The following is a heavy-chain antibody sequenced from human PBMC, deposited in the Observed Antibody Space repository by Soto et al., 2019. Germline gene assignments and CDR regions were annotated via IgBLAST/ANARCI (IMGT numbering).Heavy chain of an antibody. V-gene: IGHV4-39*01. CDR3: ARRLGKYYYYMDV. J-gene: IGHJ6*03. CDR2: IYYSGST. CDR1: GGSISSSSYY. Sequence: QLQLQESGPGLVKPSETLSLTCTVSGGSISSSSYYWGWIRQPPGKGLEWIGSIYYSGSTYYNPSLKSRVTISVDTSKNQFSLKLSSVTAADTAVYYCARRLGKYYYYMDVWGKGTTVTVSS.